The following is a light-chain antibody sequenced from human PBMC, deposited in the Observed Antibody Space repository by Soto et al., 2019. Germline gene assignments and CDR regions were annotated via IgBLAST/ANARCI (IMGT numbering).Light chain of an antibody. V-gene: IGKV1-33*01. CDR2: DAS. Sequence: DIQMTQSPSSLSASVGHRVTITCQSSQDISNYLNWYQQKPGKAPKLLIYDASNLETGVPSRFSGSGSGTDFTFTISSLQPEDIATYYCQQYDNLPSFGGGTKVDI. J-gene: IGKJ4*01. CDR3: QQYDNLPS. CDR1: QDISNY.